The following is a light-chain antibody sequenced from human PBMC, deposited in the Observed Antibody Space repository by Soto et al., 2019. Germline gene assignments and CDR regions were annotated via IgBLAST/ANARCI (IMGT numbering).Light chain of an antibody. CDR1: SSNIPYQF. CDR2: DNS. J-gene: IGLJ1*01. CDR3: ASWDSDLDGFV. V-gene: IGLV1-51*01. Sequence: QSVLAQSPSVSAAPGQRVTISCSGSSSNIPYQFVSWYKQFPGMAPTLLIYDNSRRPSGVPDRFSATKSGPSATLDITGLQTADEALYYCASWDSDLDGFVFGPGTKLTVL.